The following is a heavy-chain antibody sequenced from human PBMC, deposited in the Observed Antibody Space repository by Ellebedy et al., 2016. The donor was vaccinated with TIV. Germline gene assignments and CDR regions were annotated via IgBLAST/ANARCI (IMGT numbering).Heavy chain of an antibody. Sequence: GESLKISXAASGFTFSSYAMHWVRQAPGKGLEWVAVISYDGSNKYYADSVKGRFTISRDNSKNTLYLQMNSLRAEDTAVYYCARASIAVAGTGNDYWGQGTLVTVSS. CDR2: ISYDGSNK. V-gene: IGHV3-30-3*01. CDR1: GFTFSSYA. J-gene: IGHJ4*02. D-gene: IGHD6-19*01. CDR3: ARASIAVAGTGNDY.